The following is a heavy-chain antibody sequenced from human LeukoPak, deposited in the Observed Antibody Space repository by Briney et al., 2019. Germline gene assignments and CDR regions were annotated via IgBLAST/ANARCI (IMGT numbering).Heavy chain of an antibody. CDR2: INHSGST. CDR3: ARVDLGDGYTHWYFDL. Sequence: ASETLSLTCAVYGGSFSGYYWSWIRQPPGKGLEWIGEINHSGSTNYNPSLKSRVTTSVDTSKNQFSLKLSSVTAADTAVYCCARVDLGDGYTHWYFDLWGRGTLVTVSS. J-gene: IGHJ2*01. D-gene: IGHD5-24*01. V-gene: IGHV4-34*01. CDR1: GGSFSGYY.